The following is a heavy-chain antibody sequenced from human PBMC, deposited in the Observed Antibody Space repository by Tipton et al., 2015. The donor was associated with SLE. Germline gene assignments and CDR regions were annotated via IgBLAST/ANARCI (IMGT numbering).Heavy chain of an antibody. CDR2: INHSGST. Sequence: TLSLTCTVSGDSISSSNYYWGWIRQSPGKGLEWIGSINHSGSTHYNPSFKSRVTMSVDTSKNQFSLTLTSVTAADAAVYYCARRGVVTIHGYYYYYGMDVWGQGTTVTVSS. V-gene: IGHV4-39*07. D-gene: IGHD3-10*01. J-gene: IGHJ6*02. CDR3: ARRGVVTIHGYYYYYGMDV. CDR1: GDSISSSNYY.